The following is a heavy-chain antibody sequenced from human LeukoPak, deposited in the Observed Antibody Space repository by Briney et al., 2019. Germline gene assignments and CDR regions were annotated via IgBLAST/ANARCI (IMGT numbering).Heavy chain of an antibody. CDR1: RYSLTELA. V-gene: IGHV1-24*01. Sequence: ASVKVSCKISRYSLTELAIHWVRQAPGKGLEWMGGSDPEDVKTSFAEKFQGRVTFTEDTSTDTAFMELSRLRSDDTAVYYCATFQAYANSGHLRPYFDYWGQGTLVTVSS. CDR3: ATFQAYANSGHLRPYFDY. D-gene: IGHD3-22*01. CDR2: SDPEDVKT. J-gene: IGHJ4*02.